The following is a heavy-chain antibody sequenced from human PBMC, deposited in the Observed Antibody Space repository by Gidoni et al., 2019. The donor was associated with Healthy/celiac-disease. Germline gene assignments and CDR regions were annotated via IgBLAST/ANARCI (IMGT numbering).Heavy chain of an antibody. CDR3: AHRRLWYDYGNGWFDP. CDR1: GFSLSTSGVG. CDR2: IYWDDDK. V-gene: IGHV2-5*02. J-gene: IGHJ5*02. Sequence: QITLKESGPTLVKPTQTLTLTCTFSGFSLSTSGVGVGWIRQPPGKALEWLALIYWDDDKRYSPSLKSRLTITKDTSKNQVVLTMTNMDPVDTATYYCAHRRLWYDYGNGWFDPWGQGTLVTVSS. D-gene: IGHD4-17*01.